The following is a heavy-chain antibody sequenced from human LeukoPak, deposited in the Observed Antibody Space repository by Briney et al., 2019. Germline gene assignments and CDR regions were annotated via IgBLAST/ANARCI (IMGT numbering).Heavy chain of an antibody. V-gene: IGHV3-15*01. J-gene: IGHJ4*02. CDR3: TTVEWELYYFDY. Sequence: GGSLRLSCAASGFTFSSAWTSWVRQAPGKGLEWVGRIKSKTDGGTTDYAAPVKGRFTISRDDSKNTLYLQMNSLKTEDTAVYYCTTVEWELYYFDYWGQGTLVTVSS. CDR2: IKSKTDGGTT. D-gene: IGHD1-26*01. CDR1: GFTFSSAW.